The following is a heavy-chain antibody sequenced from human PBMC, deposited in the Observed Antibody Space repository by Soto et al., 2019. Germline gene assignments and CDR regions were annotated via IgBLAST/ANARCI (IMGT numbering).Heavy chain of an antibody. CDR3: ARARWGSYSFDS. V-gene: IGHV1-69*01. J-gene: IGHJ5*01. D-gene: IGHD1-26*01. CDR1: GGVFRNYA. Sequence: QVQLVQSGAEVKKPGSSVKVSCKASGGVFRNYAINWVRQAPGQGLEWKGGIIPVFGTADYPQKFQGRVTITADESTTTAYMELTSLKTEDTAVYFCARARWGSYSFDSWGQGTLVTVAS. CDR2: IIPVFGTA.